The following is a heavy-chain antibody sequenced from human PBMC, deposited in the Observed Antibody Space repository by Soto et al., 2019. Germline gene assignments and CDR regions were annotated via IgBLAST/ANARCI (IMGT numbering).Heavy chain of an antibody. D-gene: IGHD6-19*01. CDR3: ARGVAGSGFDL. CDR2: TYYRSNWRH. Sequence: SQDLSLICGISGFRISRNTAACNWIRSSPSRGLEWLGRTYYRSNWRHDYAVSVKSRITVNPDTSKNHFSLQLNSVTPDDTAVYYCARGVAGSGFDLWGQGTLVTVS. J-gene: IGHJ4*02. CDR1: GFRISRNTAA. V-gene: IGHV6-1*01.